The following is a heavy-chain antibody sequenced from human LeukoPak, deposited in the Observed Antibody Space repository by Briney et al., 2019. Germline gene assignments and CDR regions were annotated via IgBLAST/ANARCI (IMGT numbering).Heavy chain of an antibody. CDR3: ARLRPRTNYDFSSGYYAFDY. V-gene: IGHV4-4*09. Sequence: SETLSLTCTVSGASITNYFWGWIRQPPGMGLQWIGYVYSGAYYYNPSLVSRLTVSVDTAKNQFSLGLRSVTAADTAVYYCARLRPRTNYDFSSGYYAFDYWGQGTLVTVSS. CDR1: GASITNYF. CDR2: VYSGAY. J-gene: IGHJ4*02. D-gene: IGHD3-3*01.